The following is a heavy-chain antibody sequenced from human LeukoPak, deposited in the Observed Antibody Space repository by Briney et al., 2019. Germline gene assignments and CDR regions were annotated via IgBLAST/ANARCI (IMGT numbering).Heavy chain of an antibody. J-gene: IGHJ4*02. V-gene: IGHV3-30*04. CDR3: ARTLPYYDSSGYYYVDGFDY. CDR1: GFTFSSYA. Sequence: GGSLRLSCAASGFTFSSYAMHWVRQAPGKGLEWVAVISYDGSNKYYADSVKGRFTISRDNSKNTLYLQMNSLRAEDTAVYYCARTLPYYDSSGYYYVDGFDYWGQGTLVTVSS. D-gene: IGHD3-22*01. CDR2: ISYDGSNK.